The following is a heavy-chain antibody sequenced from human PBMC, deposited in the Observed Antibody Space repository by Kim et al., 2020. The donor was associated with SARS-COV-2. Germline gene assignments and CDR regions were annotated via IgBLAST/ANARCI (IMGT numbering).Heavy chain of an antibody. D-gene: IGHD3-9*01. CDR1: GFTFSSYE. CDR3: ARVGRYFDWLYPYGMDV. CDR2: ISSSGSTI. V-gene: IGHV3-48*03. Sequence: GGSLRLSCAASGFTFSSYEMNWVRQAPGKGLEWVSYISSSGSTIYYADSVKGRFTISRDNAKNSLYLQMNSLRAEDTAVYYCARVGRYFDWLYPYGMDVWGQGTTVTVSS. J-gene: IGHJ6*02.